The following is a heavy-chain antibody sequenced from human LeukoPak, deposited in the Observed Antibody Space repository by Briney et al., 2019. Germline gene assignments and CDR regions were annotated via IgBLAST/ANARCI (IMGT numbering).Heavy chain of an antibody. J-gene: IGHJ4*02. V-gene: IGHV3-7*03. CDR3: AKLSSEIVAPSGTFDY. D-gene: IGHD5-12*01. CDR2: IKQDGSEK. Sequence: PGGSLRLSCAASGFTFSSYWMSWVRQAPGKGLEWVANIKQDGSEKYYVDSVKGRFTISRDNSKNTLYLQMNSLRAEDTAVYYCAKLSSEIVAPSGTFDYWGQGTLVTVSS. CDR1: GFTFSSYW.